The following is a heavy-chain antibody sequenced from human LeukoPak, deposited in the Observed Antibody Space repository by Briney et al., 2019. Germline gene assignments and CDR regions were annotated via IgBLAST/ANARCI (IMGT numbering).Heavy chain of an antibody. CDR2: IKQDGSEK. CDR3: ARADTLAAAWND. J-gene: IGHJ4*02. D-gene: IGHD6-13*01. CDR1: GFTFSSYW. Sequence: GGSLRLSCAASGFTFSSYWMSWVRQAPGKGLEWVANIKQDGSEKYYVDSVKGRFTISRDNAKNSLYLQMNSLSAEHTAVYYCARADTLAAAWNDWGQGTLVTVSS. V-gene: IGHV3-7*01.